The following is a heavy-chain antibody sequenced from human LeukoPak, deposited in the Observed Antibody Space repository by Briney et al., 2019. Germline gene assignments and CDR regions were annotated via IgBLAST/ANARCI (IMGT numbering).Heavy chain of an antibody. CDR3: AISRYYAFDY. J-gene: IGHJ4*02. D-gene: IGHD3-22*01. Sequence: GGSLRLSCAGSGFTFSSDWMTWVRQAPGKGREWVANISQDGSNKHYLDSVKGRFTISRDNTKNSLFLQMNSLRAEDTALYYCAISRYYAFDYWGQGSLVTVSS. V-gene: IGHV3-7*02. CDR2: ISQDGSNK. CDR1: GFTFSSDW.